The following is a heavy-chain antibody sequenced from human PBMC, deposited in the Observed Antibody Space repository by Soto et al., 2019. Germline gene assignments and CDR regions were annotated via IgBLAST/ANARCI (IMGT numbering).Heavy chain of an antibody. CDR1: GGSFSGYY. V-gene: IGHV4-34*01. D-gene: IGHD5-12*01. CDR2: INHSGST. CDR3: ARAGRRDGYNYYFDY. J-gene: IGHJ4*02. Sequence: TETLSLTCAVYGGSFSGYYWSWIRQPPGKGLEWIGEINHSGSTNYNPSLKSRVTISVDTSKNQFSLKLSSVTAADTAVYYCARAGRRDGYNYYFDYWGQGTLVTVS.